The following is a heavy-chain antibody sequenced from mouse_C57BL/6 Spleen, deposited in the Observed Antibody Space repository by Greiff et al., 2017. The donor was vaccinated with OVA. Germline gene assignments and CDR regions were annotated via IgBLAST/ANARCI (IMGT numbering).Heavy chain of an antibody. CDR2: ISSGGDYI. D-gene: IGHD3-2*02. J-gene: IGHJ3*01. CDR3: TRTAQATWFAY. Sequence: EVNLVESGEGLVKPGGSLKLSCAASGFTFSSYAMSWVRQTPEKRLEWVAYISSGGDYIYYADTVKGRFTISRDNARNTLYLQMSSLKSEDTAMYYCTRTAQATWFAYWGQGTLVTVSA. CDR1: GFTFSSYA. V-gene: IGHV5-9-1*02.